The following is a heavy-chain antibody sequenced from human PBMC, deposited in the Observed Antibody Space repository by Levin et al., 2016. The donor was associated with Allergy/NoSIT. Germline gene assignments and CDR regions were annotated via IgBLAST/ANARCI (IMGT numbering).Heavy chain of an antibody. J-gene: IGHJ6*02. CDR2: IYYSGTT. V-gene: IGHV4-39*01. D-gene: IGHD6-13*01. Sequence: WIRQPPGKGLQWIGSIYYSGTTYYNPSLKSRVTISVDTSTNQFSLKVSSVTAADTAMYYCARLSIAPTDKSDYYYGMDVWGQGTTVTVSS. CDR3: ARLSIAPTDKSDYYYGMDV.